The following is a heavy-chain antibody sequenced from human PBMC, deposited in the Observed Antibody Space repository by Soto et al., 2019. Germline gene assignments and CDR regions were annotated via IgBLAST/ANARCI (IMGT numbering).Heavy chain of an antibody. CDR3: AKDIGYCSGGSCYRALDY. Sequence: GGSLRLSCAASGSTFDDYAMHWVRQAPGKGLEWVSGISWNSGSIGYADSVKGRFTISRDNAKNSLYLQMNSLRAEDTALYYCAKDIGYCSGGSCYRALDYWGQGTLVTVSS. V-gene: IGHV3-9*01. D-gene: IGHD2-15*01. CDR2: ISWNSGSI. J-gene: IGHJ4*02. CDR1: GSTFDDYA.